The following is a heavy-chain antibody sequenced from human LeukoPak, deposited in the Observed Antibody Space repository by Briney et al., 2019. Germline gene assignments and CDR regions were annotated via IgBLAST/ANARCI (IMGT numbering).Heavy chain of an antibody. CDR2: IRYDGSEK. CDR3: AKGFDFHFDY. V-gene: IGHV3-30*02. J-gene: IGHJ4*02. Sequence: GGSLRLSCGASGFIFSNYGIHWVRQAPGKGLQWVAFIRYDGSEKYYADSVKGRFTISRDNSKNTLHLQMNSLRAEDTAVYYCAKGFDFHFDYWGQGTLVTVSS. CDR1: GFIFSNYG. D-gene: IGHD3-9*01.